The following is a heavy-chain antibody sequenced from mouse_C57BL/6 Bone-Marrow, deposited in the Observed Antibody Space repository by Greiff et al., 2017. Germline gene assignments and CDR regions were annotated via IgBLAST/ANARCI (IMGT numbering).Heavy chain of an antibody. V-gene: IGHV1-85*01. CDR3: ARLEFDGSSGDWYFDV. CDR2: IYPRDGST. CDR1: GYTFTSYD. D-gene: IGHD1-1*01. Sequence: VQLQESGPELVKPGASVKLSCKASGYTFTSYDLNWVKQRPGQGLEWIGWIYPRDGSTEYNEKFKGKATLIVDTSSSTAYMELHSLTSEDSAFYFCARLEFDGSSGDWYFDVWGTGTTVTVSS. J-gene: IGHJ1*03.